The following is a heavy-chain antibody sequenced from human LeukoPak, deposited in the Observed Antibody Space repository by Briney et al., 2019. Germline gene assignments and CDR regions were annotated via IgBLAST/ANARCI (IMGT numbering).Heavy chain of an antibody. D-gene: IGHD3-3*01. Sequence: SETLSLTCAVYGGSFSGYYWSWIRQPPGKGLEWIGEINHSGSTNYNPSLKSQVTISVDTSKNQFSLKLSSVTAADTAVYYCARGDMYYDFWSGYYPSYFDYWGQGTLVTVSS. CDR3: ARGDMYYDFWSGYYPSYFDY. V-gene: IGHV4-34*01. CDR1: GGSFSGYY. J-gene: IGHJ4*02. CDR2: INHSGST.